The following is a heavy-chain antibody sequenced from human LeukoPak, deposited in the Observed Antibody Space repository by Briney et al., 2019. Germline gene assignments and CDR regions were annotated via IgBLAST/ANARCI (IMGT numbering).Heavy chain of an antibody. J-gene: IGHJ4*02. CDR3: ARDLKLAYYYGSGSPT. D-gene: IGHD3-10*01. CDR1: GFTFSSYS. Sequence: GGSLRLSCAASGFTFSSYSMNWVRQAPGKGLEWVSSISSSSSYIYYAESVKGRFTISRDNAKNSLYLQMNSLRAEDTAVYYCARDLKLAYYYGSGSPTWGQGTLVTVSS. V-gene: IGHV3-21*01. CDR2: ISSSSSYI.